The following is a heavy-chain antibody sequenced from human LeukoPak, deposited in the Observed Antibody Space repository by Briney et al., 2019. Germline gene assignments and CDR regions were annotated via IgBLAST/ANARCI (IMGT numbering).Heavy chain of an antibody. CDR3: ARHVDSWRGFGSTNCDFDY. CDR1: GGSISGYR. Sequence: PSETLSLTFTVPGGSISGYRWSWIRQPPGKALEWIGYIYNSGSTSYNPSLKSRVTISVDTSKNQFSLNLSSVTAADTAVYYCARHVDSWRGFGSTNCDFDYWGQGTLVTVSS. CDR2: IYNSGST. J-gene: IGHJ4*02. V-gene: IGHV4-59*08. D-gene: IGHD1-1*01.